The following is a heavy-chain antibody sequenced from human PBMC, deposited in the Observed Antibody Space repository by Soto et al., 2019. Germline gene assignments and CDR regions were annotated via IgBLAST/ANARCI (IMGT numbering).Heavy chain of an antibody. V-gene: IGHV2-5*02. CDR1: GFSLSTSGVG. D-gene: IGHD2-21*02. CDR2: IYWDDDK. CDR3: AHRRTYCGGNCYSGFDY. J-gene: IGHJ4*02. Sequence: QITLKESGPTLVKPTQTLTLTCTFSGFSLSTSGVGVGWIRQPPGKALEWLALIYWDDDKRYSPSLKSRLTITXDXSXTXXVLTLTNTDPVDTATYYCAHRRTYCGGNCYSGFDYWGQGTLVTVSS.